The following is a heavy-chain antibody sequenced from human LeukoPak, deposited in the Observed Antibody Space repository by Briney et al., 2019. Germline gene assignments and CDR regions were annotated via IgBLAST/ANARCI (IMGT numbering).Heavy chain of an antibody. J-gene: IGHJ4*02. CDR3: ARPGIVGATSFDY. V-gene: IGHV3-48*04. Sequence: GGSLRLSCAASGFTFSSYSMNWVRQDPGKGLEWVSYISSSGSTIYYADSVKGRFTISRDNAKNSLYLQMNSLRAEDTAVYYCARPGIVGATSFDYWGQGTLVTVSS. CDR1: GFTFSSYS. D-gene: IGHD1-26*01. CDR2: ISSSGSTI.